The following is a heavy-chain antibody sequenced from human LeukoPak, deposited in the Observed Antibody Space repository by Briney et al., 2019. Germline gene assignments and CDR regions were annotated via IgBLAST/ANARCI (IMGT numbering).Heavy chain of an antibody. J-gene: IGHJ6*03. Sequence: SETLSLTCTVSGGSISSYYWSWIRQPPGKGLEWIGYIYYSGSTNYNPSLKSRVTISVDTSKNQFSLKLSSVTAADTAVYYCARVTTAAGTYPYYYYYMDVWGKGTTVTVSS. D-gene: IGHD6-13*01. CDR1: GGSISSYY. V-gene: IGHV4-59*01. CDR2: IYYSGST. CDR3: ARVTTAAGTYPYYYYYMDV.